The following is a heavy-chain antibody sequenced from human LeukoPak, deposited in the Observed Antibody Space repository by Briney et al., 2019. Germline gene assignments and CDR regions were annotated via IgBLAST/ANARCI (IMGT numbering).Heavy chain of an antibody. CDR1: GVSISSYY. CDR3: AGTYFDFRRGGAFDI. CDR2: AYYLGNT. V-gene: IGHV4-59*05. D-gene: IGHD3-3*01. Sequence: SETLSLTCSVSGVSISSYYWSWIRQSPGKGLEWIGRAYYLGNTNYSPSLRSRVIISVDMSKNQSSLTLTSMTAADTAVYYCAGTYFDFRRGGAFDIWGQGTTVTVSS. J-gene: IGHJ3*02.